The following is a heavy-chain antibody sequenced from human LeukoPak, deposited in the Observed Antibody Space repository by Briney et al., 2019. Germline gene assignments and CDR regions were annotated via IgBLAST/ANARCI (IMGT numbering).Heavy chain of an antibody. Sequence: SETLSLTCAVYGGSFSGYYWSWIRQPPGKGLEWIGEINHSGSTNYNPSLKSRVTISVDTSKNQLSLKLSSVTAADTAVYYCARDVSLRDGDYVSWDYWGQGTLVTVSS. J-gene: IGHJ4*02. V-gene: IGHV4-34*01. D-gene: IGHD4-17*01. CDR3: ARDVSLRDGDYVSWDY. CDR1: GGSFSGYY. CDR2: INHSGST.